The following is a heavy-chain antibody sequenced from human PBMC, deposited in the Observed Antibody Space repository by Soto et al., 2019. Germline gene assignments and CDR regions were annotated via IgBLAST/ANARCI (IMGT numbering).Heavy chain of an antibody. D-gene: IGHD3-16*01. CDR3: ARHVLTAYIVYYFDF. J-gene: IGHJ4*02. Sequence: SATLSLTCTVSGGSISSPHDYWGWIRQSLGRGLEWIGSIYYSGSTYYNPSLKSRITISVDTSKNQFSLNLTSVTAADTAVYYCARHVLTAYIVYYFDFWGQGTLVTVSS. CDR1: GGSISSPHDY. CDR2: IYYSGST. V-gene: IGHV4-39*01.